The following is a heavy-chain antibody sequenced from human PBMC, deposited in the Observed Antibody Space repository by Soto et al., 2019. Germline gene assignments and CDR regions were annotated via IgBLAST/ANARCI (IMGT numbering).Heavy chain of an antibody. J-gene: IGHJ4*02. CDR3: AAGRWMVRY. CDR2: VKQDGSEK. V-gene: IGHV3-7*05. D-gene: IGHD5-18*01. CDR1: GFRFSDYW. Sequence: EVQLVESGGGLVQPGGSLRVSCATSGFRFSDYWMSWVRQSPGKGMEWVANVKQDGSEKNYVDSVKGRFSISRDNARKSVYLQMNSLRGEDTAVHHCAAGRWMVRYWGQGTRVTVSS.